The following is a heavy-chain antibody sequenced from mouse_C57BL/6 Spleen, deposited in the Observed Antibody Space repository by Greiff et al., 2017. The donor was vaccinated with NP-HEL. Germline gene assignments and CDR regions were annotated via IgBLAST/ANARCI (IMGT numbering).Heavy chain of an antibody. Sequence: VKLVESGGGLVKPGGSLKLSCAASGFTFSDYGMPWVRQAPEKGLEWVAYISSGSSTIYYADTVKGRFTISRDNAKNTLFLQMTSLRSEDTAMYYCARSPKNTTVVARWYFDVWGTGTTVTVSS. CDR2: ISSGSSTI. CDR1: GFTFSDYG. CDR3: ARSPKNTTVVARWYFDV. V-gene: IGHV5-17*01. D-gene: IGHD1-1*01. J-gene: IGHJ1*03.